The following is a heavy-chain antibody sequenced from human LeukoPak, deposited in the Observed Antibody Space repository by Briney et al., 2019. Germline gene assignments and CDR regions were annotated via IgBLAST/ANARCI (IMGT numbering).Heavy chain of an antibody. V-gene: IGHV1-2*02. J-gene: IGHJ5*02. CDR1: GYTFSDYY. CDR3: ARGVGTSWFDP. Sequence: GASVKVSCKAYGYTFSDYYLHWVRQAPGQGLEWMGCINPKTGGANFAEKFQGRVTMTRDTSIRTVYMELSRVTYDDTALYYCARGVGTSWFDPWGQETLVTVSS. D-gene: IGHD2-2*01. CDR2: INPKTGGA.